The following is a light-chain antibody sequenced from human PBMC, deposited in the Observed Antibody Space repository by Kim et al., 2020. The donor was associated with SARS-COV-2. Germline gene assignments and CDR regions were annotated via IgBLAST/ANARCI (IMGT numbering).Light chain of an antibody. J-gene: IGKJ1*01. V-gene: IGKV1-17*01. CDR1: HAISND. CDR3: LQHTSCPLT. CDR2: AAS. Sequence: AAVSDCRSIPCLASHAISNDLGWFHQKPGKAPKRLIYAASSLHSGVPSRFSGSGSGTEFTLTISSLQAEDVATYYCLQHTSCPLTFGQGTKVDIK.